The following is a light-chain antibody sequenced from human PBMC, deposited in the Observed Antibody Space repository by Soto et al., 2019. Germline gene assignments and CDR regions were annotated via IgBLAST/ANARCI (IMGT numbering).Light chain of an antibody. Sequence: QPALTQPPSASRYPGQSVTISCTGTSSDVGAYDYVSWYQQHPGKAPKLMIYKINKRPSGVPDRFSCSKSGNTASLTVSGLQAEDEADYYCSSFAGSNNFPYVFGTGTKVTVL. CDR3: SSFAGSNNFPYV. CDR2: KIN. J-gene: IGLJ1*01. CDR1: SSDVGAYDY. V-gene: IGLV2-8*01.